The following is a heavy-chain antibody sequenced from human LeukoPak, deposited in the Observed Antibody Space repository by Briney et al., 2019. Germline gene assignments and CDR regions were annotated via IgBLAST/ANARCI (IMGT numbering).Heavy chain of an antibody. V-gene: IGHV5-10-1*01. CDR2: IDPSDSFI. J-gene: IGHJ4*02. Sequence: GESLKISCQDFGRGLSTHYINWVRQMPGKGLEWMGRIDPSDSFINYSPSFQGHVIISADKSNNTAYLQWDSLKASDTAIYYCARRPGGVLADTDFFETWGQGTPVTVSS. CDR1: GRGLSTHY. CDR3: ARRPGGVLADTDFFET. D-gene: IGHD3-16*01.